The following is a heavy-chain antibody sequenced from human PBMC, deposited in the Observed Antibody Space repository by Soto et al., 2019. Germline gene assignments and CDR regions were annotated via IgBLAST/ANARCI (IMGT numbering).Heavy chain of an antibody. CDR2: INHSGST. V-gene: IGHV4-34*01. D-gene: IGHD4-4*01. CDR1: GGSFSGYY. Sequence: QVQLQQWGAGLLKPSETLSLTCAVYGGSFSGYYWSWIRQPPGKGLEWIGEINHSGSTNYNPSLKSRVTISVDTSKNQFSLKLSSVTAADTAVYYCASLSNYNGDWFDPWGQGTLVTVSS. J-gene: IGHJ5*02. CDR3: ASLSNYNGDWFDP.